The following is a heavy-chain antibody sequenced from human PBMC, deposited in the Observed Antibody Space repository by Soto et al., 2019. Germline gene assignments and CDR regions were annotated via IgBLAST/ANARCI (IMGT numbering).Heavy chain of an antibody. Sequence: GGSLRLSCAASGFTFGTYAMNWVRQAPGKGLEWVSGITGSGGSTYYADSVKGRFTISRDNFKNTLYLQMNSLRADDTAVYYCAKDRSVDTRDWFDPWGQGTLVTVSS. J-gene: IGHJ5*02. V-gene: IGHV3-23*01. D-gene: IGHD5-18*01. CDR3: AKDRSVDTRDWFDP. CDR1: GFTFGTYA. CDR2: ITGSGGST.